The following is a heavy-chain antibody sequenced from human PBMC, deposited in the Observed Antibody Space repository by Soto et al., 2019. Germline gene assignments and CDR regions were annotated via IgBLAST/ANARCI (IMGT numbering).Heavy chain of an antibody. V-gene: IGHV3-30*18. CDR3: VKDRDSHLVRGEDGMDV. Sequence: GGSLRLSCVGSAFTFGSFGMHWVRQAPGKGLEWVAAISYHGRNKYYADSVNGRFTISRDNSRNTVYLHMNSLRAEDTALYYCVKDRDSHLVRGEDGMDVWGQGTRVTFSS. CDR1: AFTFGSFG. D-gene: IGHD3-10*01. CDR2: ISYHGRNK. J-gene: IGHJ6*02.